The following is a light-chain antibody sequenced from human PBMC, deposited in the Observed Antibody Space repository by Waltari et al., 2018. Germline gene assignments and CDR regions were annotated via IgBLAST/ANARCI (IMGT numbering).Light chain of an antibody. CDR3: LQFDEFPLT. CDR2: DVS. Sequence: DIQMTQSPSFMSPSIGDRVTITCQASQAITNYLNWYQQKPGKAPALLSRDVSVLERGVPSRFSGSGSGTHFTLTISSLQAEDTATYYCLQFDEFPLTFGGGTKMEI. V-gene: IGKV1-33*01. CDR1: QAITNY. J-gene: IGKJ4*01.